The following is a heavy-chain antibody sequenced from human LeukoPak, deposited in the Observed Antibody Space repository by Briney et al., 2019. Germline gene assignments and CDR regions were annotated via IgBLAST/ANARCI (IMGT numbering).Heavy chain of an antibody. CDR2: INPYNGHT. D-gene: IGHD1-1*01. CDR1: GYTFTGYY. Sequence: GASVKVSCKASGYTFTGYYMHWVRQAPGQGLEWMGWINPYNGHTNYAQKLQGRVTMTTDTSTSTVYMELRSLRSDDTAVYYCAQESRRLVTDRGTDYWGQGRLVIVSS. CDR3: AQESRRLVTDRGTDY. J-gene: IGHJ4*02. V-gene: IGHV1-18*04.